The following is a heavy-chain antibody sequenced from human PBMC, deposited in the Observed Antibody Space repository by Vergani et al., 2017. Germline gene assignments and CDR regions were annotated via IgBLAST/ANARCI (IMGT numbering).Heavy chain of an antibody. CDR1: GFTFSSYS. J-gene: IGHJ4*02. D-gene: IGHD3-22*01. CDR2: ISSSSSYI. CDR3: ARQGRYYYDSSGYYVLGY. Sequence: EVQLVESGGGLVQPGGSLRLSCAASGFTFSSYSMNWVRQAPGKGLEWVSSISSSSSYIYYADSVKGRFTISRDNAKNSLYLQMNSLRAEDTAVYYCARQGRYYYDSSGYYVLGYWGQGTLVTVSS. V-gene: IGHV3-21*01.